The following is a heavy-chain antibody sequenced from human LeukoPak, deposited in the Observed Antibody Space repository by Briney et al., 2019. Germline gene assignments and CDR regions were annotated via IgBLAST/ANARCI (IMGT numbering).Heavy chain of an antibody. CDR1: GFTFSSYS. Sequence: GGSLRLSCAASGFTFSSYSMNWVRQAPGKGLEWVSYISSSSSTIYYADSVKGRFTISRDNAKNSLYLQMNSLRAEDTAVYYCARAQYSSRIYGMDVWGQGTTVTVSS. V-gene: IGHV3-48*01. D-gene: IGHD6-13*01. CDR2: ISSSSSTI. CDR3: ARAQYSSRIYGMDV. J-gene: IGHJ6*02.